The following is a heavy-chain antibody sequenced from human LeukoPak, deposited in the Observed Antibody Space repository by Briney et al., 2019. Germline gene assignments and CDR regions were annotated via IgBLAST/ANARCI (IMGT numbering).Heavy chain of an antibody. D-gene: IGHD3-16*01. CDR2: IYYSGST. CDR1: GGSISSGGYY. V-gene: IGHV4-31*03. CDR3: ARRRRLSGGVDY. J-gene: IGHJ4*02. Sequence: PSQTLSLTCTVSGGSISSGGYYWSWIRQHPGKGLEWIGYIYYSGSTYYNPSLKSRVTISVDTSKNQFSLKLSSVTAADTAVYYCARRRRLSGGVDYWGQGTLVTVSS.